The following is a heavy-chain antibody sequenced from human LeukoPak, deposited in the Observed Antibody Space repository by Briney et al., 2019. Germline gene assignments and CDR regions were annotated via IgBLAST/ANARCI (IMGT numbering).Heavy chain of an antibody. D-gene: IGHD3-16*01. CDR1: GFTFSSYW. J-gene: IGHJ4*02. CDR3: ARVIGSYGDSAY. CDR2: ISSTSSAI. Sequence: SGGSLRLSCAASGFTFSSYWMSWVRQAPGKGLEWLSYISSTSSAIYYADSLKGRFTISRDNAKNSLYLQMDSLRAEDTAVYYCARVIGSYGDSAYWGQGTLVTVSS. V-gene: IGHV3-48*04.